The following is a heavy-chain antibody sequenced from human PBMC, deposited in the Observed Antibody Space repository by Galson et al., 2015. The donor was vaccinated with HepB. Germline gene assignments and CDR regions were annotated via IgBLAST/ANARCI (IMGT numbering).Heavy chain of an antibody. D-gene: IGHD6-13*01. CDR2: ISYDGSNK. CDR3: AKDIAAAGGTNDY. Sequence: SLRLSCAASGFTFSSYGMHWVRQAPGKGLEWVAVISYDGSNKYYADSVKGRFTISRDNSKNTLYLQMNSLRAEDTAVYYCAKDIAAAGGTNDYWGQGTLVTVSS. V-gene: IGHV3-30*18. CDR1: GFTFSSYG. J-gene: IGHJ4*02.